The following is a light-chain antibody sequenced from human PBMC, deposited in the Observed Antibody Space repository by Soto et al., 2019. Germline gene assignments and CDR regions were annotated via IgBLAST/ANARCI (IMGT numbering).Light chain of an antibody. Sequence: DIQVTQSPSSLSASIGDIVTITCPASQNITNNLSWYQQKPGKAPNLLIYHASKLAKGVTSRFSGSGSGTDFSFIITSLQREDLATYYCQQYYGLPPLTFGQGTRLEI. CDR3: QQYYGLPPLT. CDR1: QNITNN. J-gene: IGKJ5*01. V-gene: IGKV1-33*01. CDR2: HAS.